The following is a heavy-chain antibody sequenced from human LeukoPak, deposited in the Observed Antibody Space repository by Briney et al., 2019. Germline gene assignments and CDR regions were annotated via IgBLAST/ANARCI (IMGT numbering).Heavy chain of an antibody. Sequence: SATLSLTCTVSGASINNYYWSWVRQPPLKGLEWIGYIYCTGDTSYNPSLESRVSISMDTSKNPFSLEITSVTAADTAVYYCARGSRVYDRSGFHTWHDYWGHGTLVTVSS. V-gene: IGHV4-59*01. CDR2: IYCTGDT. J-gene: IGHJ4*03. CDR3: ARGSRVYDRSGFHTWHDY. CDR1: GASINNYY. D-gene: IGHD3-22*01.